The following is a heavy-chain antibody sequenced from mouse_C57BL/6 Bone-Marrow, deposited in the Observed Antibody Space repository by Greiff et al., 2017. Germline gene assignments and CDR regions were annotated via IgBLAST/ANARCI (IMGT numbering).Heavy chain of an antibody. Sequence: QVQLKQSGAELVKPGASVKISCKASGYAFSSYWMNWVKQRPGKGLEWIGQIYPGDGDTYYNGKFKGKATLTADKSTSTAYMQLSSQTSEDTAVYFCAKEEEILWPAWFAYWGQGTLVTVSA. J-gene: IGHJ3*01. CDR3: AKEEEILWPAWFAY. CDR2: IYPGDGDT. D-gene: IGHD1-1*02. V-gene: IGHV1-80*01. CDR1: GYAFSSYW.